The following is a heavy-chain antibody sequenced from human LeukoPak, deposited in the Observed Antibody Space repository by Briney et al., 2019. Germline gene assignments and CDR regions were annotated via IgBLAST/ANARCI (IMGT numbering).Heavy chain of an antibody. J-gene: IGHJ2*01. CDR2: IYHSGST. CDR3: ARDLHGGNSFTSDWYFDL. V-gene: IGHV4-4*02. D-gene: IGHD4-23*01. Sequence: PSETLSLTCAVSGGSISISNSNWWSWVRHPPGKGLEWIGEIYHSGSTNYNPSLKSRVTTSVDKSKNQFSLKLRSVTAADTAVYYCARDLHGGNSFTSDWYFDLWGRGTLVTVSS. CDR1: GGSISISNSNW.